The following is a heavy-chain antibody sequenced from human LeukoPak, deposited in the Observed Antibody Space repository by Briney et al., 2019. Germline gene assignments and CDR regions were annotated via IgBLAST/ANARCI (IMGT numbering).Heavy chain of an antibody. Sequence: SETLSLTCTVSGDSISNYYWSWIRQPAGKRLEWIGRIYPSRSTNYHPSLKSRFTMSADTSKNQFSLKLSSVTAADTAVYYCARHTRSKLWFGELEISGAFDIWGQGTMVTVSS. V-gene: IGHV4-4*07. J-gene: IGHJ3*02. CDR1: GDSISNYY. D-gene: IGHD3-10*01. CDR3: ARHTRSKLWFGELEISGAFDI. CDR2: IYPSRST.